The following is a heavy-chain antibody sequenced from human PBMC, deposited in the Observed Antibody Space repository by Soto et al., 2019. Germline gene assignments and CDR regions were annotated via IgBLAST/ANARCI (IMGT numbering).Heavy chain of an antibody. V-gene: IGHV3-23*01. CDR3: AKDPQQLIAYFDY. Sequence: VGSLRLSCAAAEFTFGNYAMSWVRQAPGKGLEWVSSISDNGGTTYYADSVKGRFTISRDNSKNTLYLQMNSLRAEDTAVYYCAKDPQQLIAYFDYWGQGTQVTVSS. D-gene: IGHD6-13*01. CDR2: ISDNGGTT. J-gene: IGHJ4*02. CDR1: EFTFGNYA.